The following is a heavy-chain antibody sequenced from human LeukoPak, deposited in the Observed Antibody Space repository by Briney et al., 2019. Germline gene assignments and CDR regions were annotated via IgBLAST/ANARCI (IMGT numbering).Heavy chain of an antibody. CDR3: ARWGALYYDSALYYFDY. Sequence: SEALSLTCAVYGGSFSGYYWSWIRQPPGKGLEWIGEINHSGSTNYNPSLKSRVTISVDTSKNQFSLKLSSVTAADTAVYYCARWGALYYDSALYYFDYWGQGTLVTVSS. D-gene: IGHD3-22*01. J-gene: IGHJ4*02. CDR1: GGSFSGYY. V-gene: IGHV4-34*01. CDR2: INHSGST.